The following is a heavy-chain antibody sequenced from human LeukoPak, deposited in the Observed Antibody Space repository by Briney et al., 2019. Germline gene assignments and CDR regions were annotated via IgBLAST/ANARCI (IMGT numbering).Heavy chain of an antibody. CDR2: IYYSGST. Sequence: PSETLSLTCTVSGGSISSYYWSWIRQPPGKGLEWIGYIYYSGSTNYNPSLKSRVTISVDTSKNQLSLKLSSVTAADTAVYYCARDATPDAFDIWGQGTMVTVSS. J-gene: IGHJ3*02. CDR3: ARDATPDAFDI. D-gene: IGHD2-2*02. V-gene: IGHV4-59*12. CDR1: GGSISSYY.